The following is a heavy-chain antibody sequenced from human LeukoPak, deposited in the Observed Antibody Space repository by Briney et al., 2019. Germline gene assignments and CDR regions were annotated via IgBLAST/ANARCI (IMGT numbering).Heavy chain of an antibody. CDR3: ARDRVVVVAATPSYYYGMDV. CDR2: ISAHNGNT. V-gene: IGHV1-18*01. CDR1: GYTFTSYG. J-gene: IGHJ6*02. D-gene: IGHD2-15*01. Sequence: GASVKVSCKASGYTFTSYGISWVRQAPGQGLEWMGWISAHNGNTNYAQKLQGRVTMTTDTSTSTAYMELRSLRSDDTAVYYCARDRVVVVAATPSYYYGMDVWGQGTTVTVSS.